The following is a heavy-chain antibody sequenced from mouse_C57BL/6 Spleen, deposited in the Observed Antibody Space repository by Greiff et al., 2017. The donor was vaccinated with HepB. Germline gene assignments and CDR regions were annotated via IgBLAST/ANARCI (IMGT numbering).Heavy chain of an antibody. D-gene: IGHD1-1*01. CDR2: INPNYGTT. J-gene: IGHJ2*01. CDR1: GYSFTDYN. CDR3: ARGDYYGSSLYFDY. V-gene: IGHV1-39*01. Sequence: EVKLMESGPELVKPGASVKISCKASGYSFTDYNMNWVKQSNGKSLEWIGVINPNYGTTSYNQKFKGKATLTVDQSSSTAYMQLNSLTSEDSAVYYCARGDYYGSSLYFDYWGQGTTLTVSS.